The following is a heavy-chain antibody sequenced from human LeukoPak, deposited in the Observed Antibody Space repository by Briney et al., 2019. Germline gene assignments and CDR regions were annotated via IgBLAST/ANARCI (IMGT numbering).Heavy chain of an antibody. D-gene: IGHD6-19*01. Sequence: PGGSLRLYCAASGFTFSSYEMNWVRQAPGKGLEWVSYISGSGRTIYYANSVKGRFTISRDNAKNSLYLQMNSLRADDTAVYYCARLDASGLDYWGQGTLVTVSS. V-gene: IGHV3-48*03. CDR2: ISGSGRTI. CDR1: GFTFSSYE. CDR3: ARLDASGLDY. J-gene: IGHJ4*02.